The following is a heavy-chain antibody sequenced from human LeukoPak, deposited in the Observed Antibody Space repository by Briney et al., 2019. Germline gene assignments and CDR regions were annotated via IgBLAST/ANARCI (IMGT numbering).Heavy chain of an antibody. D-gene: IGHD6-6*01. CDR3: ARGGAARLHFQN. Sequence: PETLSLTCTVSGGSISTYYWNWIRQPPGKGLEWIGYIYHSGSTNYNPSLQSRVIISVDTSKNQFSLNLNSVTAADTAVYYCARGGAARLHFQNWGQGTLVTVSS. J-gene: IGHJ1*01. CDR1: GGSISTYY. CDR2: IYHSGST. V-gene: IGHV4-59*01.